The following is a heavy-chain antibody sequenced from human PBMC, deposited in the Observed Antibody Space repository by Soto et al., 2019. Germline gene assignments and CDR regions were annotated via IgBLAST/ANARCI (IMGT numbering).Heavy chain of an antibody. Sequence: PSETLSLTCTVSGGPFSRGGYYWSWIRQHPGKGLEWIGYIYYSGSTNYNPSLKSRVTISVDTSKNQFSLKLSSVTAADTAVYYCARHVGNYYDSSGYYNSFPFDIWVQGTMVT. J-gene: IGHJ3*02. V-gene: IGHV4-61*08. CDR2: IYYSGST. CDR1: GGPFSRGGYY. CDR3: ARHVGNYYDSSGYYNSFPFDI. D-gene: IGHD3-22*01.